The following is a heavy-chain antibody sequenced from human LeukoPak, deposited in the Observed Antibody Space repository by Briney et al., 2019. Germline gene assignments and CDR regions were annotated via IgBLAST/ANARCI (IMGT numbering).Heavy chain of an antibody. J-gene: IGHJ4*02. Sequence: GGSLRLSCAASGFTFSSYWMHWVRRAPGKGLEWVSYISSSSSTIYYADSVKGRFTISRDNAKNSLYLQMNSLRAEDTAVYYCARADRGPDYGDTYFDYWGQGTLVTVSS. CDR2: ISSSSSTI. CDR3: ARADRGPDYGDTYFDY. D-gene: IGHD4-17*01. CDR1: GFTFSSYW. V-gene: IGHV3-48*04.